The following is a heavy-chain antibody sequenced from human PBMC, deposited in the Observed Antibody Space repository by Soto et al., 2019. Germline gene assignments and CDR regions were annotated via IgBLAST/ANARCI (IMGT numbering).Heavy chain of an antibody. CDR3: AREFGSSSWYVYGF. D-gene: IGHD6-13*01. CDR2: ISSSSSTM. CDR1: GFTFSSYS. Sequence: EVQLVESGGGLVQPGGSLRLSCAASGFTFSSYSMNWVRQAPGKGLEWVSYISSSSSTMYYADSVKGRFTISRDNAKNSLYLQMNSLRAEDTAVYYCAREFGSSSWYVYGFWGQGTLVTVSS. J-gene: IGHJ4*02. V-gene: IGHV3-48*01.